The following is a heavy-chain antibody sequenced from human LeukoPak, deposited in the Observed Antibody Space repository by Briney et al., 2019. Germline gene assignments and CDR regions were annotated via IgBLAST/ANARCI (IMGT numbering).Heavy chain of an antibody. Sequence: PGGSLRLSCAASGFTFSVYAMRWVRRSPGKGLECVAAICESTYTTYYTDSVRGRFTISRESPKNTLFVHINTLRAEDTAVYYCTKAPSGYYYMDVWGKGTTVTVSS. CDR1: GFTFSVYA. CDR3: TKAPSGYYYMDV. CDR2: ICESTYTT. D-gene: IGHD3-10*01. V-gene: IGHV3-23*01. J-gene: IGHJ6*03.